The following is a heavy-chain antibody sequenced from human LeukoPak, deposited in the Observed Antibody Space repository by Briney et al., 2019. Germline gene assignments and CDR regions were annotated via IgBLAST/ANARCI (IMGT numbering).Heavy chain of an antibody. Sequence: GGSLRLSCAASGFSFSSYEMNWVRQAPGKGLEWVSYISSSGSTIYYADSVKGRFTISRDNAKNSLYLQMNSLRAEDTAVYYCARVAYDAFDIWGQGTMVTVSS. CDR2: ISSSGSTI. CDR3: ARVAYDAFDI. J-gene: IGHJ3*02. CDR1: GFSFSSYE. V-gene: IGHV3-48*03.